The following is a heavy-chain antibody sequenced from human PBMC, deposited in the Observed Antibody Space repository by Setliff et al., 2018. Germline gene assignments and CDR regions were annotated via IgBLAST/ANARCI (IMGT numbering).Heavy chain of an antibody. CDR2: INQDGSAQ. J-gene: IGHJ4*02. Sequence: GGSLRLSCAASGFTFSSLCMAWVRQAPGRGLEWVANINQDGSAQYYVDSVKGRFTISRDNAKNSLYLQMSSLRAEDTAVYFCGRWMGQRSEFDYWGQGTLVTVSS. D-gene: IGHD1-26*01. V-gene: IGHV3-7*01. CDR1: GFTFSSLC. CDR3: GRWMGQRSEFDY.